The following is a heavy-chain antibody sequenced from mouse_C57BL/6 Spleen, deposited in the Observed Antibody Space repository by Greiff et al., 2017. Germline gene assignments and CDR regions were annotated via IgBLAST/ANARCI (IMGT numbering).Heavy chain of an antibody. J-gene: IGHJ1*03. CDR1: GYTFTSSW. Sequence: QVQLQQPGTELVKPGASVKLSCKASGYTFTSSWMPWVKQRPGQGLEWIGNLNPSNGGTNYNEKFTSKDTLTVDKSSSTAYMQLSSLTSEDSAVYYCARNYGSSLGYFDVWGTGTTVTVSS. CDR2: LNPSNGGT. V-gene: IGHV1-53*01. CDR3: ARNYGSSLGYFDV. D-gene: IGHD1-1*01.